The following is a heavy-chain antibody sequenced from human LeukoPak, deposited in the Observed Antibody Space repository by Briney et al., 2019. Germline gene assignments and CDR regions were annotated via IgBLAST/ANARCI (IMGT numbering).Heavy chain of an antibody. CDR2: ISWNSGSI. V-gene: IGHV3-9*03. CDR3: ARDISRRYGSGSYLQYFQH. Sequence: GRSLRLSCAASGFTFDDYAMHWVRQAPGKGLEWVSGISWNSGSIGYADSVKGRFTISRDNAKNSLYLQMNGLRAEDMALYYCARDISRRYGSGSYLQYFQHWGQGTLVTVSS. D-gene: IGHD3-10*01. CDR1: GFTFDDYA. J-gene: IGHJ1*01.